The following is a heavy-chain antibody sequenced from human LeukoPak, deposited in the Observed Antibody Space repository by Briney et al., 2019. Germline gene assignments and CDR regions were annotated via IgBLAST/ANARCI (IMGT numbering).Heavy chain of an antibody. CDR3: ARAGAADYYGSGSYYYFDY. CDR1: GGSFSGYY. J-gene: IGHJ4*02. V-gene: IGHV4-34*01. CDR2: INHSGST. Sequence: SETLSLTCTVYGGSFSGYYWSWIRQPPGKGLEWIGEINHSGSTNYNPSLKSRVTISVDTSKNQFSLKLSSVTAADTAVYYCARAGAADYYGSGSYYYFDYWGQGTLVTVSS. D-gene: IGHD3-10*01.